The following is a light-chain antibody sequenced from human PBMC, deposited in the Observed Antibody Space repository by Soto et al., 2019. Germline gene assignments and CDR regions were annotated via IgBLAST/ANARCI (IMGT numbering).Light chain of an antibody. J-gene: IGKJ3*01. V-gene: IGKV1-27*01. CDR2: AAS. CDR1: QGIKNY. CDR3: QKYNSAPFT. Sequence: DIQMTQSPSSLSASVGNRVTITCRASQGIKNYLAWYQQTPGKVPKLLIFAASTLQSGVPSRFSGSGSGTDFTLTISSLQPEDVATYYCQKYNSAPFTFGPGTKLDIK.